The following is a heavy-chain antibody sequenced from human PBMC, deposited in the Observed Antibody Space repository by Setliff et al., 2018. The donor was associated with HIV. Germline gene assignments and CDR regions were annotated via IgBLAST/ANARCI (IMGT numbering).Heavy chain of an antibody. J-gene: IGHJ6*02. V-gene: IGHV4-31*03. CDR2: IYSNGNT. D-gene: IGHD3-3*01. CDR3: SALGDPRFLFNGIDV. Sequence: ASETLSLTCSVSGGSLSSGGFYWSWIRHPPRKGLECIGYIYSNGNTYYNPSLKSRATVSVDTSKNQFSLKLTSVTAADTAVYYCSALGDPRFLFNGIDVWGPGTSVTVS. CDR1: GGSLSSGGFY.